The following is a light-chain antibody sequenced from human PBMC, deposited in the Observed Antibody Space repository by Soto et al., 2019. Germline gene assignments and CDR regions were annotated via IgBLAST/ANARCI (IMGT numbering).Light chain of an antibody. CDR2: DAS. CDR1: QSVSNY. V-gene: IGKV3-11*01. CDR3: QQRSSWLWT. J-gene: IGKJ1*01. Sequence: EIVLTQSPATLSLSPGERVTLSCRASQSVSNYLAWYQQKPGQAPRLLIYDASHRATGVPARFSGIGSGTDFTLIISSLEPEDFAVYYCQQRSSWLWTFGQGTKVEIK.